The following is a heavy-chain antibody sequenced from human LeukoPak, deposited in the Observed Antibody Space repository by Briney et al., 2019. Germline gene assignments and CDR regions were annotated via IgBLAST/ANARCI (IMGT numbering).Heavy chain of an antibody. V-gene: IGHV3-33*01. D-gene: IGHD1-26*01. CDR3: AREVVGASSGDY. J-gene: IGHJ4*02. CDR1: GFTFSNFG. Sequence: GGSLRLSCAASGFTFSNFGIHWVRQAPGRGLEWVAVIWSDGINKYYGDSVKGRFTISRDNAKNSLYLQMNSLRAEDTAVYYCAREVVGASSGDYWGQGTLVTVSS. CDR2: IWSDGINK.